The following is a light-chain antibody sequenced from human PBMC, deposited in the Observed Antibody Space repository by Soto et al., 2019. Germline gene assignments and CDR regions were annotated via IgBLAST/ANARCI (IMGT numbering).Light chain of an antibody. J-gene: IGKJ2*01. CDR1: QRVSKTY. CDR3: QHYDPSRLYS. V-gene: IGKV3-20*01. CDR2: GAS. Sequence: EIVLTQSPGTLSLSPGDRATLSCRASQRVSKTYLAWLQQRPGQAPTLLMYGASSRPAGIPERFSGSASGTNFTLTISSLEPEDFAVYFCQHYDPSRLYSFGQGTKLEIK.